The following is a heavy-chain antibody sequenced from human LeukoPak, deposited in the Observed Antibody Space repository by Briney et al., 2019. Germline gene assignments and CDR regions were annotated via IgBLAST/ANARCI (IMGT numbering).Heavy chain of an antibody. V-gene: IGHV4-39*07. J-gene: IGHJ4*02. CDR2: IYYSGNT. Sequence: SETLSLTCPVSGGSTSSGNYYWGWIRQPPGKGLEWIGGIYYSGNTYYNPSLKSRVTMSVDTSKNQFSLKLNSLTAADTAVYYCARGACSTTSCYNMYFDFWGQGTLVTVSS. CDR3: ARGACSTTSCYNMYFDF. D-gene: IGHD2-2*02. CDR1: GGSTSSGNYY.